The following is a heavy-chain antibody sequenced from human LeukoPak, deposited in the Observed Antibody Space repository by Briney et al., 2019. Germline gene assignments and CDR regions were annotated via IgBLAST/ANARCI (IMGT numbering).Heavy chain of an antibody. V-gene: IGHV4-39*01. J-gene: IGHJ4*02. D-gene: IGHD2-15*01. CDR2: IYYSGST. Sequence: PSETLSLTCTVSGGSISSSSYYWGWIRQPPGKGLEWIGSIYYSGSTYYNPSLKSRVTISVDTSKNQFSLKLRSVTAAATAVYYCARLGYCSGGSCYSTQFDYWGQGTLVTVSS. CDR1: GGSISSSSYY. CDR3: ARLGYCSGGSCYSTQFDY.